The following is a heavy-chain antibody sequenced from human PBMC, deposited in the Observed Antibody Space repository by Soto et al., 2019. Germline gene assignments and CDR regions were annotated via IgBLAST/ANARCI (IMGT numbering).Heavy chain of an antibody. D-gene: IGHD3-9*01. J-gene: IGHJ4*02. CDR2: IYYSGST. CDR1: GGSVSSGSYY. CDR3: ARGADYDILTGYYHYFDY. V-gene: IGHV4-61*01. Sequence: PSETLSLTCTVSGGSVSSGSYYWSWIRQPPGKGLEWIGYIYYSGSTNYNPSLKSRVTISVDTSKNQFSLTLSSVTAADTAVYYCARGADYDILTGYYHYFDYWGQGTLVTVSS.